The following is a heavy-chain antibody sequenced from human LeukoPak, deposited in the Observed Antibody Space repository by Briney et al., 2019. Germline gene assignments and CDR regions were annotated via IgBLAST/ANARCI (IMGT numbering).Heavy chain of an antibody. V-gene: IGHV4-30-4*08. D-gene: IGHD6-13*01. CDR3: AREDSSSWFSDY. J-gene: IGHJ4*02. CDR2: IYYSGST. Sequence: SQTLSLTCSVSGASISSGDHYWSWIRQPPGKGLEWIGYIYYSGSTYYNPSLKSRVTISVDTSKNQFSLKLSSVTAADTAVYYCAREDSSSWFSDYWGQGTLVTVSS. CDR1: GASISSGDHY.